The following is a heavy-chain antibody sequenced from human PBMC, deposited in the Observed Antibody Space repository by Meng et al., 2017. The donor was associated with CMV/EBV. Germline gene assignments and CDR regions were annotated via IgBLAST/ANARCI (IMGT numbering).Heavy chain of an antibody. D-gene: IGHD1-1*01. J-gene: IGHJ5*02. CDR1: GFTFNPHS. V-gene: IGHV3-23*01. CDR3: LNDPNWAQGS. CDR2: IDGTGDGT. Sequence: LRPSCAAFGFTFNPHSMTWVRQISGQGLEWVSHIDGTGDGTFYADSVKGRFTISRDNSKNTVYLQMDNLRVDDTAVYFCLNDPNWAQGSWGQGSLVTVSS.